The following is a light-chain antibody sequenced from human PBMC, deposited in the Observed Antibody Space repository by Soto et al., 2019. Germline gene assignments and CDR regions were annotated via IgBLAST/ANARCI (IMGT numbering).Light chain of an antibody. CDR3: QQYNKWPPT. CDR1: QSVSSN. J-gene: IGKJ1*01. Sequence: SCRASQSVSSNLAWFQQKPGQAPRLLIYGASTRDTGIPARFSGSGSGTEFTLTISSLQSEDFAVYHCQQYNKWPPTFGQGTKVDIK. V-gene: IGKV3-15*01. CDR2: GAS.